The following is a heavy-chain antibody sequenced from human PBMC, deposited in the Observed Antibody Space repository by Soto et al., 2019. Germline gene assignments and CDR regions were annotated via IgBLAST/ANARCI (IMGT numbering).Heavy chain of an antibody. CDR3: ARDCSGGSCSPALGA. CDR2: IYSDGTA. Sequence: EVHLVESGGGLIQPGGSLTLSCAASGVAVSNTYMSWVRQAPGRGLELFSFIYSDGTACYADYVKGRFTISRDTSKTTLYLQMNSLRAEDTAVYYCARDCSGGSCSPALGAGGQGNLVSGPS. J-gene: IGHJ4*02. D-gene: IGHD2-15*01. CDR1: GVAVSNTY. V-gene: IGHV3-53*01.